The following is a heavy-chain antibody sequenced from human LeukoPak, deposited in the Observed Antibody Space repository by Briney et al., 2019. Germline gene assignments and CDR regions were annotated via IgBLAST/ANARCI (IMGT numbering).Heavy chain of an antibody. CDR3: AISGYSYGDFDY. Sequence: PSQTLSLTCTVSGGSISSGSYYWSWIRQPPGKGLEWIGYIYYSGSTNYNPSLKGRVTISVDTSKNQFSLKLSSVTAADTAVYYCAISGYSYGDFDYWGQGTLVTVSS. V-gene: IGHV4-61*01. CDR2: IYYSGST. D-gene: IGHD5-18*01. J-gene: IGHJ4*02. CDR1: GGSISSGSYY.